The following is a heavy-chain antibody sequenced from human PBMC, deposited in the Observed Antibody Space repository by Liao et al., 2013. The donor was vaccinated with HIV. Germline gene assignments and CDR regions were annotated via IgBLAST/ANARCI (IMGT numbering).Heavy chain of an antibody. CDR2: IYYSGST. CDR3: ARVPPLITFGGVIPYSFDY. CDR1: AGSISSYS. J-gene: IGHJ4*02. V-gene: IGHV4-59*01. D-gene: IGHD3-16*01. Sequence: QVQLQESGPGLVKPSGTLSLTCTVSAGSISSYSWSWIRQPPGKGLEWIGYIYYSGSTNYNPSLKSRVTISVDTSKNQFSLKLSSVTAADTAVYYCARVPPLITFGGVIPYSFDYWGQGTLVTVSS.